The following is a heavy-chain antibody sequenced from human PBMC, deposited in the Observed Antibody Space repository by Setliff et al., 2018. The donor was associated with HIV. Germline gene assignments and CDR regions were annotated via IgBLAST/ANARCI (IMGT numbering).Heavy chain of an antibody. Sequence: ASVKVSCKASGFTFTNYAIHWVRQAPGQGLEWMGGIIPIFGTANYAQKFQGRVKITTDESTSTAYMELSSLRSEDTAVYYCARDLGPERGDFDYWGQGTLVTVSS. CDR3: ARDLGPERGDFDY. CDR2: IIPIFGTA. V-gene: IGHV1-69*05. CDR1: GFTFTNYA. D-gene: IGHD7-27*01. J-gene: IGHJ4*02.